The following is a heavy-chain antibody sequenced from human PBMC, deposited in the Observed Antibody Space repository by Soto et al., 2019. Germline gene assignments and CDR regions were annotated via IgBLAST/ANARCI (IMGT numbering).Heavy chain of an antibody. J-gene: IGHJ6*02. V-gene: IGHV1-46*01. CDR1: GYTFTSYY. D-gene: IGHD3-3*01. Sequence: ASVKVSCRASGYTFTSYYMHWVRQAPGQGLEWMGIINPSGGSTSYAQKFQGRVTMTRDTSTSTVYVELSSLRSEDTAVYYCAGPLRFLEWFTYYGMDVWGQGTTVTVSS. CDR2: INPSGGST. CDR3: AGPLRFLEWFTYYGMDV.